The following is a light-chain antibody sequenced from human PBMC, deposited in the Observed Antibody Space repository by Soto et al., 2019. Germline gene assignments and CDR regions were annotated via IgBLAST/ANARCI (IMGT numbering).Light chain of an antibody. CDR1: QIVSSGY. V-gene: IGKV3-20*01. J-gene: IGKJ1*01. Sequence: EIVLTQSPVTLSLSPGERATLSCRASQIVSSGYLAWYQQKPGQATRLLIYGASTRVTGVPDRFSGSGSGTDCTLTISRLETEDVAVFYCQQYDSSPLKFGQGTKVEIK. CDR2: GAS. CDR3: QQYDSSPLK.